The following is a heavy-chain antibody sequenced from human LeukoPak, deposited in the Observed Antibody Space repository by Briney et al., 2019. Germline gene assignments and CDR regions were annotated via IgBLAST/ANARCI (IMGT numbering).Heavy chain of an antibody. CDR1: GASISSSNYY. Sequence: SETLSLACAVSGASISSSNYYWGWVRQPPGKGLEWIGYIYYSGSTNYNPSLKSRVTISVDTSKNQFSLKLSSVTAADTAVYYCARVSRLRGWTGEKYYYYMDVWGKGTTVTVSS. D-gene: IGHD5-12*01. CDR3: ARVSRLRGWTGEKYYYYMDV. V-gene: IGHV4-61*05. CDR2: IYYSGST. J-gene: IGHJ6*03.